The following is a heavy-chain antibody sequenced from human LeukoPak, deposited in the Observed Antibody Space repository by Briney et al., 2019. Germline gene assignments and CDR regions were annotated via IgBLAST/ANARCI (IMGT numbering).Heavy chain of an antibody. CDR1: GGSISTYY. Sequence: SETLSLTCTVSGGSISTYYWSWIRQSPGKGLEWIGYIYYSGSTNYNPSLKSRVTISVDTSKNQFSLKLSSVTAADTAMYYCARGGVISLPALWGQGTLVTVYS. J-gene: IGHJ4*02. D-gene: IGHD3-3*01. V-gene: IGHV4-59*01. CDR3: ARGGVISLPAL. CDR2: IYYSGST.